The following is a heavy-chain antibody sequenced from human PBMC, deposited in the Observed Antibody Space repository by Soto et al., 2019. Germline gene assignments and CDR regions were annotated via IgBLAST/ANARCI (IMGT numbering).Heavy chain of an antibody. CDR3: AKNQERELPRVIDF. D-gene: IGHD1-7*01. CDR1: GLTFSNYA. Sequence: GGSLRLSCATSGLTFSNYAMSWVRQAPGGGLEWVSSMSGSSSTTYYADSVKGRFTISRDRSKNTLYLQMSSLGAEDTALYYCAKNQERELPRVIDFWGQGTLVTVSS. J-gene: IGHJ4*02. V-gene: IGHV3-23*01. CDR2: MSGSSSTT.